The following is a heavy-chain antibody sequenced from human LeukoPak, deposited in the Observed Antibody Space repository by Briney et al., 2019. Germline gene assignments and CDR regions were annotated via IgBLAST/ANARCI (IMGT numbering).Heavy chain of an antibody. CDR1: GFTFSSYS. CDR3: ARAQYSSSWYDAFDI. J-gene: IGHJ3*02. V-gene: IGHV3-21*01. Sequence: GGSLRLSCAASGFTFSSYSMNWVRQAPGKGLEWVSSISSSSSYIYYADSVKGRFTISRDNAKNSLYLQMNSLRAEDTAVYYCARAQYSSSWYDAFDIWGQGTLVTVSS. CDR2: ISSSSSYI. D-gene: IGHD6-13*01.